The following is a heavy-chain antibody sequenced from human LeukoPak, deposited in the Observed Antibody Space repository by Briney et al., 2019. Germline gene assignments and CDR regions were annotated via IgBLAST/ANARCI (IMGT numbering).Heavy chain of an antibody. CDR2: ITTNGGRT. D-gene: IGHD3-22*01. CDR3: AILHGYYDGTGYWVQ. Sequence: GGSLRLSCAASGFTFASYGMSWVRQAPGKGLEWVSFITTNGGRTSYADSVEGRFTISRDNPRNTLYMQMNSLRDEDTAVYYCAILHGYYDGTGYWVQWGQGTLVTVSS. J-gene: IGHJ1*01. V-gene: IGHV3-23*01. CDR1: GFTFASYG.